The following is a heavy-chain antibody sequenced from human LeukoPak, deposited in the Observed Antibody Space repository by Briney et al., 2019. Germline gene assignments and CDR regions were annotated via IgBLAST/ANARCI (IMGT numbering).Heavy chain of an antibody. D-gene: IGHD5-24*01. Sequence: GRSLRLSCAASGFTFSTYNMNWVRQAPGKGLEWVSSITTSSSYIYYADSVKGRLTISRDDAKSSLYLQMISLRAEDTAVYYCARARRDGYSYDAFDNWGQGTMVTVSS. CDR3: ARARRDGYSYDAFDN. V-gene: IGHV3-21*01. CDR1: GFTFSTYN. CDR2: ITTSSSYI. J-gene: IGHJ3*02.